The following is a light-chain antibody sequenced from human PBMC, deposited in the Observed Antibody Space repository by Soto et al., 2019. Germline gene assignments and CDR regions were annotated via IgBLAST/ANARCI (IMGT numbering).Light chain of an antibody. V-gene: IGLV2-8*01. J-gene: IGLJ1*01. CDR2: EVS. CDR3: SSYAGSSYV. Sequence: QSVLTQPPSASGSPGQSVTISCTGTSSDVGGYNYVSWYQQHPGKAPKLMIYEVSKRPSGVPDRFSGSKSGNTASLTVSGLQAEDEADYYCSSYAGSSYVFGTGNKVTVL. CDR1: SSDVGGYNY.